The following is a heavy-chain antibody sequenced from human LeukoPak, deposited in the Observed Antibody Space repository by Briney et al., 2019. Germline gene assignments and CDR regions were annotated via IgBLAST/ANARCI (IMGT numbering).Heavy chain of an antibody. CDR3: ARSPSTIGWNWGYYFDF. D-gene: IGHD1-7*01. Sequence: SETLSLTCTVSGASINKDYWAWIRQPAGKDLEWIGRISTTGSTYFNPSLQSRVRMSVDSSKTHFSLRLSSVTAADTAVYYCARSPSTIGWNWGYYFDFWGQGHLVTVPS. V-gene: IGHV4-4*07. CDR2: ISTTGST. CDR1: GASINKDY. J-gene: IGHJ4*02.